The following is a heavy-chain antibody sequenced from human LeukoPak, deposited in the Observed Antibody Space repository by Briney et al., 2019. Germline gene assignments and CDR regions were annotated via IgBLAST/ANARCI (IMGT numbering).Heavy chain of an antibody. V-gene: IGHV4-4*07. Sequence: SETLSLTCTVSGGSISSYYWSWIRQPAGKGLEWIGRIYTSGSTNYNPSLKSRVTMSVDTSKNQFSLKLSSVTAADTAVYYCARASINTIFGVVVSDDAFDIWGQGTMVTVSS. CDR2: IYTSGST. J-gene: IGHJ3*02. CDR1: GGSISSYY. CDR3: ARASINTIFGVVVSDDAFDI. D-gene: IGHD3-3*01.